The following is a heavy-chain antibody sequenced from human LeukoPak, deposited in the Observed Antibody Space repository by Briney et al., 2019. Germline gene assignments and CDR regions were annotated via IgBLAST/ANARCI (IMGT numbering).Heavy chain of an antibody. V-gene: IGHV4-61*02. D-gene: IGHD6-19*01. CDR1: GASISSGSYY. J-gene: IGHJ4*02. Sequence: SETLSLTCTVSGASISSGSYYWSWIRQPAGKGLEWIGRVYTSGSTNYNPSLKSRVNTSLDTPKNQFSLKLISVTAADTAVYFCARLQWLSTPFFDYWGQGTLVTVSS. CDR3: ARLQWLSTPFFDY. CDR2: VYTSGST.